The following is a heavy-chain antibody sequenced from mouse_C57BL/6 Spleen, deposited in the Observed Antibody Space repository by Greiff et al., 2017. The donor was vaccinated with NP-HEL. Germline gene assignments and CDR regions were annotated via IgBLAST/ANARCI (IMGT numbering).Heavy chain of an antibody. CDR1: GYTFTSYW. D-gene: IGHD1-1*01. V-gene: IGHV1-64*01. J-gene: IGHJ1*03. Sequence: QVQLQQPGAELVKPGASVKLSCKASGYTFTSYWMHWVKQRPGQGLEWIGMIHPNSGSTNYNEKFKSKATLTVDKSSSTAYMQLSSLTSEDSAVYYCARPLHYYGSSYGYFDVWGTGTTVTVSS. CDR2: IHPNSGST. CDR3: ARPLHYYGSSYGYFDV.